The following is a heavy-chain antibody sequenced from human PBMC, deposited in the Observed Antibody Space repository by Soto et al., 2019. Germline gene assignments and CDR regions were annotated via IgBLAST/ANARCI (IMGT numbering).Heavy chain of an antibody. CDR1: GYTFTGYA. CDR3: ARAVAVPADFDY. V-gene: IGHV1-3*01. CDR2: INAGNGNT. Sequence: QVQLVQSGSEAKKPGASVKVSCKASGYTFTGYAVHWVRQAPGQRLEWMGWINAGNGNTKYSQKFQGRVTITSDTSVSTAYMELSSLRSEDTAVYYCARAVAVPADFDYWGQGTLVTVSS. J-gene: IGHJ4*02. D-gene: IGHD6-19*01.